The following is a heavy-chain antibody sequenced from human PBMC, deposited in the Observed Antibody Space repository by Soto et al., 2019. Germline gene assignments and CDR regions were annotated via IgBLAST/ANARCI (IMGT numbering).Heavy chain of an antibody. D-gene: IGHD3-16*01. J-gene: IGHJ6*02. CDR3: ARWSYAGEGRRHDYYLGLDV. CDR2: INHSGTT. Sequence: PSETLCLTWGVYWGSCMGYYGSWIRQPPGKGLDWIGEINHSGTTNYNPSLKIRVTISIDTSKNQFSLKLISVTAADTAVYYCARWSYAGEGRRHDYYLGLDVWGQGTMVTVSS. V-gene: IGHV4-34*01. CDR1: WGSCMGYY.